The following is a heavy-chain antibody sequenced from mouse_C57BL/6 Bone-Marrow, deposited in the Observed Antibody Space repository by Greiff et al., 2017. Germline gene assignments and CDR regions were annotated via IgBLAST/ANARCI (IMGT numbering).Heavy chain of an antibody. Sequence: VQLQQSGAELVRPGASVTLSCTASGFHIKADYMHWVKQRPEQGLEWIGWIDPENGDTEYASKFQGKATIPVDTSSNTAYLQLSSLTYEDTAVYYWTRIAYWGQGTRVTVSA. CDR1: GFHIKADY. CDR2: IDPENGDT. CDR3: TRIAY. J-gene: IGHJ3*01. V-gene: IGHV14-4*01.